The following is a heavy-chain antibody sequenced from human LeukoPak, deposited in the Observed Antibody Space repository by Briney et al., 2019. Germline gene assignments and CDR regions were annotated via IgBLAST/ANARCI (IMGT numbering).Heavy chain of an antibody. CDR1: GFTFSSYE. D-gene: IGHD1-26*01. J-gene: IGHJ4*02. CDR2: ISSSGSTI. CDR3: AKNPAGGAGAFDY. Sequence: GGSLRLSCAASGFTFSSYEMNWVRQAPGKGLEWVSYISSSGSTIYYADSVKGRFTISRDNAKNSLYLQMNSLRAEDTAVYYCAKNPAGGAGAFDYWGQGTLVTVSS. V-gene: IGHV3-48*03.